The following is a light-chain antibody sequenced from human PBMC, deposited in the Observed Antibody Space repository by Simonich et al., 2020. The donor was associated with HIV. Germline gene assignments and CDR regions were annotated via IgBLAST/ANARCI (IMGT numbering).Light chain of an antibody. V-gene: IGLV2-8*01. CDR3: SSYAGSNTVV. CDR1: NSDVGGYNY. Sequence: QSALTQPPSASGSPGQSVTISCTGTNSDVGGYNYVSWYHQHPGKAPKLIIYEVSKLPSGVSNRFSGSKSGNTSSLTSSGLQAEDEANYYCSSYAGSNTVVFGGGTKLTVL. CDR2: EVS. J-gene: IGLJ2*01.